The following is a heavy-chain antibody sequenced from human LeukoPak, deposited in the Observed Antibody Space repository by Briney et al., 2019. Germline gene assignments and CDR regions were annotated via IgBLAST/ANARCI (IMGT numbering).Heavy chain of an antibody. V-gene: IGHV3-7*01. CDR1: GFTFSSYW. CDR2: IKQDGSEK. D-gene: IGHD3-3*01. J-gene: IGHJ4*02. CDR3: ARPRVETSWSHNQD. Sequence: PGGSLRLSCAASGFTFSSYWMSWVRQAPGKGLEWVANIKQDGSEKYYVDSVKGRFTISGDNAKNSLYLQMNSLRAEDTAVYYCARPRVETSWSHNQDWGQGTLGTVSS.